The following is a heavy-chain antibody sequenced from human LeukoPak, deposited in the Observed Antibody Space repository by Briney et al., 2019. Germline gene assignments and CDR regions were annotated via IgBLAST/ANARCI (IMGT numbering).Heavy chain of an antibody. CDR3: AKDGYSSGWLGYYFDY. D-gene: IGHD6-19*01. Sequence: PGWALTLSCAPSGLTFSSYCNHLLRQAPAKGLEWVAVISYDAINKYYADYLKPRVTISRDNSKNTLYLQMNSLTAEDTAVYYCAKDGYSSGWLGYYFDYWGQGTLVTVSS. CDR2: ISYDAINK. V-gene: IGHV3-30*18. J-gene: IGHJ4*02. CDR1: GLTFSSYC.